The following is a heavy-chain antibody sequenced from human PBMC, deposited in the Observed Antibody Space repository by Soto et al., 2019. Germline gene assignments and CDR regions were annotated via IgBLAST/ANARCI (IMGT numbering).Heavy chain of an antibody. V-gene: IGHV1-8*01. CDR3: ARARMAARSKHYYYYYGMDV. CDR2: MNPNSGNT. J-gene: IGHJ6*02. Sequence: QVQLVQSGAEVKKPGASLKVSCKASGYTFTSYDINWVRQATGQGLEWMGWMNPNSGNTGYAQKFQGRVTMTRNTSISTAYMELRSLRSEDTAVYYCARARMAARSKHYYYYYGMDVWGQGTTVTVSS. CDR1: GYTFTSYD. D-gene: IGHD6-6*01.